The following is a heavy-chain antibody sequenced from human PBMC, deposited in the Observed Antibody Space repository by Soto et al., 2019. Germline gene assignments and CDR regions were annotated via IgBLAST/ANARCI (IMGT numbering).Heavy chain of an antibody. Sequence: SETLSLTCTVSGGSISSGGYYWRWIRQHPGKGLEWIGYIYYSGSTYYNPSLKSRVTISVDTSKNQFSLKLSSVTAADTAVYYCAGTDYYDSSGYEFDYWGQGTLVTVSS. V-gene: IGHV4-31*03. D-gene: IGHD3-22*01. CDR3: AGTDYYDSSGYEFDY. CDR1: GGSISSGGYY. CDR2: IYYSGST. J-gene: IGHJ4*02.